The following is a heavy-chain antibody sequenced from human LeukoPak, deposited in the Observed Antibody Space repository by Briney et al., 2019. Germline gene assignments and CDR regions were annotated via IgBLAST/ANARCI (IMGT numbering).Heavy chain of an antibody. CDR1: GYTFIDYY. J-gene: IGHJ3*01. CDR3: ARGYYDTSGRKRAFDV. V-gene: IGHV1-2*02. D-gene: IGHD3-22*01. CDR2: IDPDSGGT. Sequence: ASVKVSCKASGYTFIDYYVHWVRQAPGQGLEWMGRIDPDSGGTSYAQKFQGRVTMTRDTSITTAYMELSRLRSDDTAVYYCARGYYDTSGRKRAFDVWGQGTMVTVSS.